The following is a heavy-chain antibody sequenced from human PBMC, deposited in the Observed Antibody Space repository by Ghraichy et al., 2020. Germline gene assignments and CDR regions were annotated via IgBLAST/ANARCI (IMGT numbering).Heavy chain of an antibody. D-gene: IGHD3-22*01. V-gene: IGHV3-15*01. J-gene: IGHJ3*01. Sequence: GGSLRLSCAASGFTFSNAWMSWVRQAPGKGLEWVGRIKSKTDGGTTDYAAPVKGRFTISRDDSKNTLYLQMNSLKTEDTAVYYCTPGSNMIVVVKVWGQGTMVTVSS. CDR1: GFTFSNAW. CDR2: IKSKTDGGTT. CDR3: TPGSNMIVVVKV.